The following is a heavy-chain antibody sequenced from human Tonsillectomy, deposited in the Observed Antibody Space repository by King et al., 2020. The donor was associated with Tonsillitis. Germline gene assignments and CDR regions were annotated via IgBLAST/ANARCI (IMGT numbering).Heavy chain of an antibody. V-gene: IGHV4-4*02. CDR3: ARGYDVLTGKFYFDY. J-gene: IGHJ4*02. CDR1: GGSIISSNW. Sequence: LQLQESGPGLVKPSGTLSLTCAVSGGSIISSNWWSWVRQPPGKGLEWIGEVYHSGSTNYNPSLKSRVTISVYKSKNQFSLKLSSVTAADTAVYYCARGYDVLTGKFYFDYWGQGTLVTVSS. D-gene: IGHD3-9*01. CDR2: VYHSGST.